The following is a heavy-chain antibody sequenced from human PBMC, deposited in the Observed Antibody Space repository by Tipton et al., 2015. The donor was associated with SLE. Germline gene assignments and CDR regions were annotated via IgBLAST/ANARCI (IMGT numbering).Heavy chain of an antibody. CDR1: GFTFSNYW. J-gene: IGHJ3*01. Sequence: SLRLSCAGSGFTFSNYWMSWVRQDPGKGLEWVADIKQDGSEKLYVDSVKDRFLISRDNALHSLYLQMNRLRVDDTARYFCVRRWDAFDVWGQGTTVTVSS. CDR2: IKQDGSEK. CDR3: VRRWDAFDV. V-gene: IGHV3-7*01.